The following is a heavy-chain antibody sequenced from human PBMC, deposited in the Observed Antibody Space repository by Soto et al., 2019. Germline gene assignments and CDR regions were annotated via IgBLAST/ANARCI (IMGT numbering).Heavy chain of an antibody. CDR3: STLAARRDFDY. Sequence: QVQLVQSGAEVKKPGSSVKVSCKASGGTFSSYAIIWVRQAPGQGLEWMGGIIPIFGTANYAQKFQGRVTITADESTSTAYMELSSLRSEDTAVYYCSTLAARRDFDYWGQGTLVTVSS. CDR1: GGTFSSYA. CDR2: IIPIFGTA. J-gene: IGHJ4*02. V-gene: IGHV1-69*01. D-gene: IGHD6-6*01.